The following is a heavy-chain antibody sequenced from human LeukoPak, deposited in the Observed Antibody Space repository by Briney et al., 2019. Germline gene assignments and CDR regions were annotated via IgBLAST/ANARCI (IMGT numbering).Heavy chain of an antibody. CDR1: GFTFSSYS. Sequence: GGSLRLSCAASGFTFSSYSMNWVRQAPGKGLEWVSSISSSSSYINYADSVRGRFTISRDNAKNSLYLQMNSLRAEDTAVYYCARDKNNGGFDYWGQGTLVTVSS. D-gene: IGHD4-23*01. J-gene: IGHJ4*02. V-gene: IGHV3-21*01. CDR2: ISSSSSYI. CDR3: ARDKNNGGFDY.